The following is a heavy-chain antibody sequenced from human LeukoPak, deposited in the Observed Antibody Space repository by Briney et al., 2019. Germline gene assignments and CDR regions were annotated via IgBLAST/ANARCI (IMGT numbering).Heavy chain of an antibody. CDR2: IWYDGSNK. J-gene: IGHJ4*02. CDR3: AKVKTSGYSWCDY. CDR1: GFTFSSYG. D-gene: IGHD2-15*01. Sequence: PGRSLRLSCAASGFTFSSYGMHWVRQAPGKGLEWVAVIWYDGSNKYYADSVKGRFTISRDNSKNTLYLQMNSLRAEDTAVYYCAKVKTSGYSWCDYWGQGTLVTVSS. V-gene: IGHV3-33*06.